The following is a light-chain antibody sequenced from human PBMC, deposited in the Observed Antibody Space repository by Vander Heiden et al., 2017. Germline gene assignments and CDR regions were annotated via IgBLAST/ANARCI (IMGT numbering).Light chain of an antibody. Sequence: SVSITCRASQGIGNDLGWYQMKPGKAPKLLIYNAFSLQSGVPSRFGGSKSGTELTLTISSLQPEDFATYYCLQDSSYPYTFGQGTKLEIK. CDR2: NAF. V-gene: IGKV1-6*01. CDR3: LQDSSYPYT. CDR1: QGIGND. J-gene: IGKJ2*01.